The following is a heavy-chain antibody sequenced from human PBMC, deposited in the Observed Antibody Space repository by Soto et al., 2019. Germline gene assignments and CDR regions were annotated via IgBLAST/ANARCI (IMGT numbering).Heavy chain of an antibody. CDR3: ARERQPAIYHGMAV. CDR2: IKQDGSAE. V-gene: IGHV3-7*04. D-gene: IGHD3-9*01. Sequence: EVQLVESGGGLVQPGGSLRLSCAASGFTFSSYWMAWVRQAPGEGLEWVANIKQDGSAEYYVDSVKGRFTISRDNAKNSLYLQMNRLRVEDTAVYYCARERQPAIYHGMAVWGQGTTVIVSS. CDR1: GFTFSSYW. J-gene: IGHJ6*02.